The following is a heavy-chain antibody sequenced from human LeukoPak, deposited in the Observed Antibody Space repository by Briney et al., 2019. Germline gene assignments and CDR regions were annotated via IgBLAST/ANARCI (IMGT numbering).Heavy chain of an antibody. Sequence: GGSLRLSCAASGFTFSDYYMSWIRQAPGKGLEWVSYISSSGSTIYYADSVKGRFTISRDNAKNSLYLQMNSLRAEDTAVYYCARRYSSSWSRTPFDYWGQGTLVTVSS. D-gene: IGHD6-13*01. CDR2: ISSSGSTI. V-gene: IGHV3-11*04. CDR1: GFTFSDYY. J-gene: IGHJ4*02. CDR3: ARRYSSSWSRTPFDY.